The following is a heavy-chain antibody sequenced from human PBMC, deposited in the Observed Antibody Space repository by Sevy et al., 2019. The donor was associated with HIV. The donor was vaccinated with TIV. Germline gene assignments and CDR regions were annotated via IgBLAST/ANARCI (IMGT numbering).Heavy chain of an antibody. CDR1: GFTFSSYT. Sequence: GGSLRLSCAASGFTFSSYTMSWVRQAPGKGLEWVSAISGSGRYTYDADSVKGRFTLSRDNSKNTLYLQMNSLRAEDTALYYCARPYGSGSWEAFDIWGQGTMVTVSS. J-gene: IGHJ3*02. D-gene: IGHD3-10*01. CDR2: ISGSGRYT. V-gene: IGHV3-23*01. CDR3: ARPYGSGSWEAFDI.